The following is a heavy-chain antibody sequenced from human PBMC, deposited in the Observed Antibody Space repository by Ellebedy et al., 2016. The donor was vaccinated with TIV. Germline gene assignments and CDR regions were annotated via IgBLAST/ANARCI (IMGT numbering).Heavy chain of an antibody. V-gene: IGHV3-21*04. CDR3: ASILGKDWYFDL. CDR1: GFTFSSYS. J-gene: IGHJ2*01. Sequence: GESLKISCAASGFTFSSYSMNWVRQAPGTGLEWVSSTSSISSYIYYADPVKGRFIISRDNAKNSLYLKMNSLRAEDTAVYYCASILGKDWYFDLWGRGTLVTVSS. CDR2: TSSISSYI. D-gene: IGHD3-3*02.